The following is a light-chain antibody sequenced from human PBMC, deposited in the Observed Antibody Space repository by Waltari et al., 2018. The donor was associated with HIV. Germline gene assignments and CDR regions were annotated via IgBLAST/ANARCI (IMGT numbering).Light chain of an antibody. CDR2: DVS. CDR3: SSYTSSSTIWV. V-gene: IGLV2-14*03. J-gene: IGLJ3*02. CDR1: SSDVGGYNY. Sequence: QSALTQPASVSGSPGQSITISCTGTSSDVGGYNYVSRYQQHPGKAPQLMIYDVSNRPSGVSNRFSGAKSGNTASLTISGLQAEDGADYYCSSYTSSSTIWVFGGGTKLTVL.